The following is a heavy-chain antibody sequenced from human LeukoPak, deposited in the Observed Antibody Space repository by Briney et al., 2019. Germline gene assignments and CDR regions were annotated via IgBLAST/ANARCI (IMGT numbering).Heavy chain of an antibody. J-gene: IGHJ5*02. D-gene: IGHD6-13*01. V-gene: IGHV4-34*01. CDR1: GGSFSGYY. CDR3: AINVSYSSSWYSFLTNSIYNWFDP. Sequence: SEALSLTCAVYGGSFSGYYWRWRRPPPGKGGGWSGEINHSGSTNYNPSLKSRVTISLDTTKKQISLKLSSVTGGDTAVYYCAINVSYSSSWYSFLTNSIYNWFDPWGQGTLVTVSS. CDR2: INHSGST.